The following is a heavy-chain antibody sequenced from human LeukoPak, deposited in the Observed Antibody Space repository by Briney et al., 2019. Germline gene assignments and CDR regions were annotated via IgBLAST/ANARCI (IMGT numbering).Heavy chain of an antibody. Sequence: GGSLRLSCSVSGLTFSTYVMHWVRQAPGKGLEYVSAISSNGDNTYYADSVKGRFTISRDNSKNTLYLQMSSLRADDTAVYYCVRGTGYWGQGTLVAVSS. CDR1: GLTFSTYV. V-gene: IGHV3-64D*06. CDR3: VRGTGY. CDR2: ISSNGDNT. J-gene: IGHJ4*02.